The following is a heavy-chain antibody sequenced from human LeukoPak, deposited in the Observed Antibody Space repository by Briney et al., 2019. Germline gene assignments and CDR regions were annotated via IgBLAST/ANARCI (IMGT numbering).Heavy chain of an antibody. CDR3: ARVSGLEMATLRY. D-gene: IGHD5-24*01. CDR1: GFIFSSYA. J-gene: IGHJ4*02. CDR2: ISGSGGST. V-gene: IGHV3-23*01. Sequence: GGSLRLSCAASGFIFSSYAMSWVRQAPGKGLEWVSTISGSGGSTYYADSVKGRFTISRDNSKNTVYLQMNSLRAEDTAVYYCARVSGLEMATLRYWGQGTLVTVSS.